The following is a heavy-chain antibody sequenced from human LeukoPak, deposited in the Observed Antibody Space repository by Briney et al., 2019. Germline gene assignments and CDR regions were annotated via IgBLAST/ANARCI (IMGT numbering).Heavy chain of an antibody. D-gene: IGHD3-22*01. J-gene: IGHJ4*02. Sequence: SQTLSLTCAISGDSVSSNSAAWNWIRQSPSRGLEWLGRTYYRSKWYNDYAVSVKSRITINPDTSKNQFSLKLSSVTAADTAVYYCARGVTYDSSDYYSPRLSSAIDYWGQGTLVTVSS. CDR2: TYYRSKWYN. V-gene: IGHV6-1*01. CDR3: ARGVTYDSSDYYSPRLSSAIDY. CDR1: GDSVSSNSAA.